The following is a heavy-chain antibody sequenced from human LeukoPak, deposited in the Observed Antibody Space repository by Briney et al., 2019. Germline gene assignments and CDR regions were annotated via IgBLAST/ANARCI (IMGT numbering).Heavy chain of an antibody. J-gene: IGHJ3*02. CDR3: AKGLSGYYFDAFDI. Sequence: PGGSLRLSCAASDFNFITYAMSWVRQAPGKGLEWVSTISGGGDVTYYADSVKGRFTISRDNSKNTLYLQMNSLRAEDTAVYYCAKGLSGYYFDAFDIWGQGTMVTVSS. D-gene: IGHD3-22*01. CDR1: DFNFITYA. V-gene: IGHV3-23*01. CDR2: ISGGGDVT.